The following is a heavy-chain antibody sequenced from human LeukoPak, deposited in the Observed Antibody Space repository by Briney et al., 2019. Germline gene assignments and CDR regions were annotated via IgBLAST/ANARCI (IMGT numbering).Heavy chain of an antibody. J-gene: IGHJ6*03. CDR1: GGSISSYY. D-gene: IGHD1-26*01. V-gene: IGHV4-4*07. Sequence: SETLSLTCTVSGGSISSYYWSWIRQPAGKGLEWIGLIYTSGSTNYNPSLKSRVTMSVDTSKNQFSLKLSSVTAADTAVYYCARDEGSGSRPNYSYYMDVWGKGTTVTVSS. CDR2: IYTSGST. CDR3: ARDEGSGSRPNYSYYMDV.